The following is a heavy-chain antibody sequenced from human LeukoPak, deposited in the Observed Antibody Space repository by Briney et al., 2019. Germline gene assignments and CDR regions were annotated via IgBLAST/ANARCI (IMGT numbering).Heavy chain of an antibody. V-gene: IGHV1-2*02. Sequence: ASVKVSCKASGYTFTGYYMHWVRQAPGQGLEWMGWINPNNGGTNYAQKFQGRVTMTRDTSISTAYMELSGLRSDDTAVYYCARDLFAYCGGDCYSGAFDIWGQGTMVTVSS. CDR2: INPNNGGT. D-gene: IGHD2-21*02. CDR3: ARDLFAYCGGDCYSGAFDI. CDR1: GYTFTGYY. J-gene: IGHJ3*02.